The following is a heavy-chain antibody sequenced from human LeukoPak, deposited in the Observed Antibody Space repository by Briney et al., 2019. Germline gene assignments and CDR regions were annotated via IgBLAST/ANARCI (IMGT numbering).Heavy chain of an antibody. CDR3: ARGREVVPAAIDY. Sequence: SQTETLICTFSGGSISSWGYYWSWIRQHPGKGLEWIGYIYYSGSTYYNPSLKSRVTISVDTSKNQFSLKLSSVTAADTAVYYCARGREVVPAAIDYWGQRRIVSDSS. V-gene: IGHV4-31*03. CDR1: GGSISSWGYY. J-gene: IGHJ4*02. CDR2: IYYSGST. D-gene: IGHD2-2*01.